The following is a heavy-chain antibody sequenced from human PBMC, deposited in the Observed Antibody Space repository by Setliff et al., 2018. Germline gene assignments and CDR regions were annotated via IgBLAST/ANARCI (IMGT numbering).Heavy chain of an antibody. J-gene: IGHJ6*03. V-gene: IGHV4-39*01. CDR3: ARRPYQHYDSSGYSVNYYMDV. D-gene: IGHD3-22*01. Sequence: SETLSLTCTASGASISANHYWGWIRQTPGKGLEWIGSISYGGNTYYDPSLKSRVTMSVDTSKNLFSLKLNSVTAADTAVYFCARRPYQHYDSSGYSVNYYMDVWGKGTTVTVSS. CDR1: GASISANHY. CDR2: ISYGGNT.